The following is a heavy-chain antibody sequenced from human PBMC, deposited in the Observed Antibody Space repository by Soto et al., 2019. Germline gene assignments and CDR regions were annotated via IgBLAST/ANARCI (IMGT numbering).Heavy chain of an antibody. CDR3: ARVRWQWLVRPDFDY. V-gene: IGHV3-48*01. CDR2: ISSSPSTI. Sequence: EVQLVESGGGLVQPGGSLRLSCAASGFTFSTYSMTWVRQAPGRGLEWVSYISSSPSTIYYADSVKGRFTISRDNAKNSLFLQMNSLRAEDTAVYYCARVRWQWLVRPDFDYWGQGTLVTVSS. CDR1: GFTFSTYS. J-gene: IGHJ4*02. D-gene: IGHD6-19*01.